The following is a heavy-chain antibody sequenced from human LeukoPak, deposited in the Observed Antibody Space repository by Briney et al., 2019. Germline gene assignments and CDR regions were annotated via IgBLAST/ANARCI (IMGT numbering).Heavy chain of an antibody. J-gene: IGHJ6*02. CDR3: ASIPHRVGYYYYGMDV. D-gene: IGHD1-26*01. V-gene: IGHV4-39*07. CDR2: IYYSGST. CDR1: GGSISSSSYY. Sequence: SETLSLTCTVSGGSISSSSYYWGWIRQPPGKGLEWIGSIYYSGSTYYNPSLKSRVTISVDTSKNQFSLKLSSVTAADTAVYYCASIPHRVGYYYYGMDVWGQGTTVTVSS.